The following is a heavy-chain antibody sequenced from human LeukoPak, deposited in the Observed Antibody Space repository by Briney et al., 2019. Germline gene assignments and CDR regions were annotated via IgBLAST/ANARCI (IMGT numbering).Heavy chain of an antibody. V-gene: IGHV4-34*01. Sequence: PSETLSLTCAVYGGSFSGYYWSWIRLPPGEGLEWIGEINHSGSTNYNPSLKSRVTISVDTSKNQFSLKLSSVTAADTAVYYCARTDGSGSYMGYYFDYWGQGTLVTVSS. CDR2: INHSGST. J-gene: IGHJ4*02. CDR3: ARTDGSGSYMGYYFDY. CDR1: GGSFSGYY. D-gene: IGHD3-10*01.